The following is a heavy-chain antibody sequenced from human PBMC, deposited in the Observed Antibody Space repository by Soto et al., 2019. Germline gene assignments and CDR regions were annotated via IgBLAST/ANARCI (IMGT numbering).Heavy chain of an antibody. V-gene: IGHV3-30-3*01. D-gene: IGHD6-19*01. CDR3: ARDLNSSGWYGYYYGMDV. CDR1: GFTFSSYA. J-gene: IGHJ6*02. Sequence: PGGSLRLSCAASGFTFSSYAMHWVRQAPGKGLEWVAVISYDGSNKYYAESVKGRFTISRDNSKNTLYLQMNSLRAEDTAVYYCARDLNSSGWYGYYYGMDVWGQGTTVTVSS. CDR2: ISYDGSNK.